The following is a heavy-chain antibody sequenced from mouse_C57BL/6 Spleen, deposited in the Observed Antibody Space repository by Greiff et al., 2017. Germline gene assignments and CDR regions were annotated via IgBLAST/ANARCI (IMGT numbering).Heavy chain of an antibody. V-gene: IGHV1-7*01. CDR1: GYTFTSYW. D-gene: IGHD1-1*01. CDR3: ARDTTVVARYFDV. Sequence: QVQLQQSGAELAKPGASVKLSCKASGYTFTSYWMHWVKQRPGQGLEWIGYINPSSGYTKYNQKFKDKATLTADKSSSPAYMQLSSLTDEDSAVDYCARDTTVVARYFDVWGTGTTVTVSS. CDR2: INPSSGYT. J-gene: IGHJ1*03.